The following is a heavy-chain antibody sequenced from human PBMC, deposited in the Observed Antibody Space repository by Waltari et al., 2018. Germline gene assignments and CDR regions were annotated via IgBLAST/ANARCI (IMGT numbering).Heavy chain of an antibody. CDR2: INPNTGGT. CDR3: ARENHAAEYGSYYFYYGFDV. J-gene: IGHJ6*01. V-gene: IGHV1-2*06. CDR1: GYPSIGSF. Sequence: QVHLVESGAEVKRPGASVTVSCKTSGYPSIGSFFHWVRQAPGQGLEWMGRINPNTGGTNYAQKFQGRVTMSRDTSLTTVYMELSSLRSDDTAVYYCARENHAAEYGSYYFYYGFDVWGQGTTVTVSS. D-gene: IGHD2-2*01.